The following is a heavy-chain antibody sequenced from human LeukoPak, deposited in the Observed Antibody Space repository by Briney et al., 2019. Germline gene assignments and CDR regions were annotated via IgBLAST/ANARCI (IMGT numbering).Heavy chain of an antibody. CDR2: IYYSGST. CDR3: VRGNRCSSTSCRFYYYYGMDV. D-gene: IGHD2-2*01. CDR1: GGSISSSY. J-gene: IGHJ6*02. V-gene: IGHV4-59*01. Sequence: SETLSLTCTVSGGSISSSYWSWIRQPPGKGLEWLGYIYYSGSTSYNPSLKSRVTISVDTSKNQFSLKLSSVTAADTAVYYCVRGNRCSSTSCRFYYYYGMDVWGRGTTVTVSS.